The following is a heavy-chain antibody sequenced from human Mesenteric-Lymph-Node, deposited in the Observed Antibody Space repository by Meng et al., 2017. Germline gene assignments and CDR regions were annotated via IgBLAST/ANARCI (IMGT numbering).Heavy chain of an antibody. V-gene: IGHV1-24*01. CDR2: FDPEDGET. D-gene: IGHD1-26*01. CDR1: GYTFTSYY. J-gene: IGHJ4*02. CDR3: ATVYSGSYFSFDY. Sequence: ASVKVSCKASGYTFTSYYRHWVRQAPGQGLEWMGGFDPEDGETIYAQKFQGRVTMTEDTSTDTAYMELSSLRSEDTAVYYCATVYSGSYFSFDYWGQGTLVTVSS.